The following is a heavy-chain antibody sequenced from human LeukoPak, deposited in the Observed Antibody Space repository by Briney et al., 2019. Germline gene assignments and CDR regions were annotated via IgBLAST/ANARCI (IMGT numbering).Heavy chain of an antibody. D-gene: IGHD3-10*01. CDR1: GDSIGLGYW. J-gene: IGHJ5*02. Sequence: SETLSLTCDVSGDSIGLGYWWTWVRQAPGKGLEWVGEIYHSGSTNYNPSLKSPVTISVDNSKAQFSMSLTSVTAADTAVYSCARQNPYYYGSGYNWFDPWGQGTLVTVSS. CDR2: IYHSGST. CDR3: ARQNPYYYGSGYNWFDP. V-gene: IGHV4/OR15-8*01.